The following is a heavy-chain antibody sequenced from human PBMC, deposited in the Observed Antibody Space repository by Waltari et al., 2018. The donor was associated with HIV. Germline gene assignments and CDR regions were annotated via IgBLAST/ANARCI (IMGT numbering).Heavy chain of an antibody. CDR2: IWYDGSKK. CDR3: ARAPSRYCSGGNCYFAD. V-gene: IGHV3-33*01. D-gene: IGHD2-15*01. Sequence: QVQLVESGGGVVQPGRSLRLSCAASGFTFNNYGMHWVRQAPGKGLEWVAVIWYDGSKKYYANSVKGRFTISRDNSKNTLYLQMNSLRAEDTAVYYCARAPSRYCSGGNCYFADWGQGILVTVSS. CDR1: GFTFNNYG. J-gene: IGHJ4*02.